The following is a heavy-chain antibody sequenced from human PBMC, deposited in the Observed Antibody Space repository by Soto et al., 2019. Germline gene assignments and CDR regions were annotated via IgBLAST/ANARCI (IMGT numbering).Heavy chain of an antibody. CDR3: AKSPLRGLIGGEFDY. CDR2: IGDSGITT. CDR1: GFTFRNYA. V-gene: IGHV3-23*01. Sequence: EVQLLESGGGLLQPGGSLRLSCAASGFTFRNYAMSWVRQAPGKGLEWVSGIGDSGITTYYADSVKGRFTIFRDNSKNTLYLQMDSLRAEDTAVYYCAKSPLRGLIGGEFDYWGQGTLVTVSS. D-gene: IGHD3-10*01. J-gene: IGHJ4*02.